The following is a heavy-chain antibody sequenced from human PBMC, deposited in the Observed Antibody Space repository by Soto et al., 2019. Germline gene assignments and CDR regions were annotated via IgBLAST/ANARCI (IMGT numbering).Heavy chain of an antibody. CDR2: INGRSTTK. Sequence: PGGSLRLSCAASGFDFFSDYEMNWVRQAPGKGLEWVSYINGRSTTKYYADSVQGRFTISRDNAKNSLYLQMNSLRVDDTAIYYCARDTRPGRLERLYWGQGSQVTVS. D-gene: IGHD1-1*01. CDR3: ARDTRPGRLERLY. J-gene: IGHJ4*02. CDR1: GFDFFSDYE. V-gene: IGHV3-48*03.